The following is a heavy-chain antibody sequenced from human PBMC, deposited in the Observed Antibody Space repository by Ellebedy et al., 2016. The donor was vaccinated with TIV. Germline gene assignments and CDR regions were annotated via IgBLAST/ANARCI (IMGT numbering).Heavy chain of an antibody. V-gene: IGHV3-23*05. CDR1: GFTFSDYY. D-gene: IGHD3-22*01. Sequence: GESLKISCAASGFTFSDYYMSWIRQAPGKGLEWDSGIEHNGRTTYYADSVRGRFTISRDNSMNTLFLQMNNLRADDTAVYYCAKRGYFSHWYFDLWGRGTLVSVSS. J-gene: IGHJ2*01. CDR2: IEHNGRTT. CDR3: AKRGYFSHWYFDL.